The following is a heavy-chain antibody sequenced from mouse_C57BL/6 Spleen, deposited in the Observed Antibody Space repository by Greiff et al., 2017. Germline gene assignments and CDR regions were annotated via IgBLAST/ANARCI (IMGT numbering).Heavy chain of an antibody. Sequence: QVQLQQPGAELVKPGASVKLSCKASGYTFTSYWMHWVKQRPGQGLEWIGMIHPNSGSTNYNEKFKSKATLTVDKSSSTAYLQLSSLTSEDSAVYYCARSDGWSFAYWGQGTLVTVSA. CDR2: IHPNSGST. V-gene: IGHV1-64*01. CDR3: ARSDGWSFAY. J-gene: IGHJ3*01. D-gene: IGHD1-1*02. CDR1: GYTFTSYW.